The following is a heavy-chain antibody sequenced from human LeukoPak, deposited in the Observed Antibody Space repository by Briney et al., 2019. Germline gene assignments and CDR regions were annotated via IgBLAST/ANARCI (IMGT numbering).Heavy chain of an antibody. CDR2: ISSSSSYI. V-gene: IGHV3-21*01. J-gene: IGHJ4*02. D-gene: IGHD3-16*02. CDR3: ARDQGELSRDTDY. CDR1: GFTFSSYS. Sequence: GGSLRLSCAASGFTFSSYSMNWVRQAPGKGLEWVSSISSSSSYIYYADSVKGRFTISRDNAKNSLYLQMNSLRAEDTAVYYCARDQGELSRDTDYWGQGTLVTVSS.